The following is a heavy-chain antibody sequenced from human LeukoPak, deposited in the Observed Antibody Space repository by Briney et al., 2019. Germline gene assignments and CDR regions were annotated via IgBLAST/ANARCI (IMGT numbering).Heavy chain of an antibody. J-gene: IGHJ4*02. V-gene: IGHV4-34*01. CDR2: INHSGST. CDR3: ATVPRGTTRPYYFDF. Sequence: SETLSLTCAVYGGSFSGYFWSWIRQPPGEGLEWIGEINHSGSTNYNSSLKSRVTVSVDTSKNQFSLKVTSVTAADTAVYYCATVPRGTTRPYYFDFWGRGTPVTVSS. CDR1: GGSFSGYF. D-gene: IGHD4-17*01.